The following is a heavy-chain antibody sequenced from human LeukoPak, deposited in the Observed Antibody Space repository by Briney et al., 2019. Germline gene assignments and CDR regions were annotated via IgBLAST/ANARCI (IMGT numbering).Heavy chain of an antibody. Sequence: GGSLRLSCAASGFTFSNAWMSWVRQAPGKGLEWVGRIKSKTDGGTTDYAAPVKGRFTISRDDSKNTLYLQMNSLKTEDTAVYYCTTSGCPYYYYGMDVWGQGTTVTVSS. CDR3: TTSGCPYYYYGMDV. CDR2: IKSKTDGGTT. J-gene: IGHJ6*02. D-gene: IGHD6-19*01. V-gene: IGHV3-15*01. CDR1: GFTFSNAW.